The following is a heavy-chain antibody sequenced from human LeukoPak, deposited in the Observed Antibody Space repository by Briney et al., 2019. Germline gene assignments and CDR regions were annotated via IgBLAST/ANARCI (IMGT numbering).Heavy chain of an antibody. CDR1: GFTFSGYI. J-gene: IGHJ4*02. CDR3: ARDQWLDY. Sequence: GGSLRLSCAASGFTFSGYIMNWVRQAPGKGLERVSFIGTSGNTIYYADSVKGRFTVPRDNAKNSLYLQMNSLRAEDTAVYYCARDQWLDYWGQGTLVTVSS. D-gene: IGHD6-19*01. CDR2: IGTSGNTI. V-gene: IGHV3-48*01.